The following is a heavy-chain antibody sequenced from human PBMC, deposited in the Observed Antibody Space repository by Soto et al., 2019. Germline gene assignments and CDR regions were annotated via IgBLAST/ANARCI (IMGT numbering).Heavy chain of an antibody. CDR2: MNPNSGNT. Sequence: QVQLVQSGAEVKKPGASVKVSCKASGYTFTSYDINWVRQATGQGLEWMGWMNPNSGNTGYAQKFQGRVTMTRNTSISTAYMELSSLRSEDTAVYYRARGRSKAARRLSNWFDPWGQGTLVTVSS. CDR3: ARGRSKAARRLSNWFDP. D-gene: IGHD6-6*01. J-gene: IGHJ5*02. V-gene: IGHV1-8*01. CDR1: GYTFTSYD.